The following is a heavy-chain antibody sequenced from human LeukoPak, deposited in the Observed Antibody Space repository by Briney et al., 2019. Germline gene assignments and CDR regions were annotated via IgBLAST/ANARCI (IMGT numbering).Heavy chain of an antibody. CDR1: GYTFTSYG. CDR2: ISAYNGNT. V-gene: IGHV1-18*01. CDR3: ARIPDYYDSSGRPMDV. Sequence: ASVKVSCKASGYTFTSYGISWVRQAPGQGLEWMGWISAYNGNTNYAQKLQGRVTMTTDTSTSRAYMELRSLRSDDTAVYYCARIPDYYDSSGRPMDVWGQGTTVTVSS. D-gene: IGHD3-22*01. J-gene: IGHJ6*02.